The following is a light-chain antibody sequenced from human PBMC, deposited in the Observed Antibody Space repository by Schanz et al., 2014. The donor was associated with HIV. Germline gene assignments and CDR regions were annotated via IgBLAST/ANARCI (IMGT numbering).Light chain of an antibody. V-gene: IGLV2-23*02. J-gene: IGLJ2*01. CDR3: CSYAGTSTFVV. CDR2: EVS. CDR1: SSDVGSYNL. Sequence: QSALTQPASVSGSPGQSITISCTGTSSDVGSYNLVSWYQHHPGKAPKLMIYEVSKRPSGVSNRFSGSKSGNTASLTFSGLQAEDEADYYCCSYAGTSTFVVFGGGTKLTVL.